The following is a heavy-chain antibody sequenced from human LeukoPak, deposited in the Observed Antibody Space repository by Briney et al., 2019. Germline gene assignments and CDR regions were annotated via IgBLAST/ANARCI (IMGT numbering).Heavy chain of an antibody. J-gene: IGHJ4*02. V-gene: IGHV3-48*03. CDR1: GFTFSSYE. D-gene: IGHD5-18*01. Sequence: GGSLRLSCAASGFTFSSYEMNGVRQAPGKGLEWVSYISSSGSTIYYADSVKGRFTISRDNAKNSLYLQMNSLRAEDTAVYYCARVGRSSYGLDYWGQGTLVTVSS. CDR3: ARVGRSSYGLDY. CDR2: ISSSGSTI.